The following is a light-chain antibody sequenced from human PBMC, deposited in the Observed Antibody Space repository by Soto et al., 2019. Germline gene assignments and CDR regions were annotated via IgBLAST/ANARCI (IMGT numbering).Light chain of an antibody. CDR2: DVN. J-gene: IGLJ3*02. CDR1: SSDVGGYKY. Sequence: QSALTQPRSVSGSPGQSVTISCTGTSSDVGGYKYVSWYQQYPGKVPKLLIHDVNKRPSGVPDRFSGSKSGNTASLTISGLQAEDEADYYCCSYAGKSLVFGGGTKVTVL. CDR3: CSYAGKSLV. V-gene: IGLV2-11*01.